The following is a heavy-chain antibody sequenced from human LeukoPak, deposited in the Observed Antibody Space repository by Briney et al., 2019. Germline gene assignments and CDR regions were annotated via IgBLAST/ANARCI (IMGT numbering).Heavy chain of an antibody. CDR1: GYIFTGYY. V-gene: IGHV1-2*02. Sequence: ASVKVSCKASGYIFTGYYIHWVRQVPGQGLEWMGWINPNSGGTNYAQKFQGRVTMTRDTSISTAYMELSRLRSDDTAVYYCARDHHSNTYYYGSGSYFHWGQGTLVTVSS. D-gene: IGHD3-10*01. CDR2: INPNSGGT. J-gene: IGHJ4*02. CDR3: ARDHHSNTYYYGSGSYFH.